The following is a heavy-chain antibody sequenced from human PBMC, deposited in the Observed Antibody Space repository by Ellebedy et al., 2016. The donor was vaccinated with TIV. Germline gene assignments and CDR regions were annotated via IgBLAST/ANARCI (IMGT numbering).Heavy chain of an antibody. Sequence: SETLSLXXVVYGGSFNNYFWSWIRQPPGKGLEWLAEINHSGSTNYNPSLKSRITVSVDTSKTQFSLKLSSVTAADTAVYYCAREDIVKPAAFDIWGQGTLVTVSS. CDR3: AREDIVKPAAFDI. CDR2: INHSGST. V-gene: IGHV4-34*01. D-gene: IGHD2-15*01. CDR1: GGSFNNYF. J-gene: IGHJ3*02.